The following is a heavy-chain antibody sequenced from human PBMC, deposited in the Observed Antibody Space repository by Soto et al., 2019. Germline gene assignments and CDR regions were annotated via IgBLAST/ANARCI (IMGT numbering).Heavy chain of an antibody. Sequence: PGESLKISCKASGYNFGAYWIGWVRQMPGRGLEWMGIIFPGDSDTRYSPSFQGQVTISADKSISAVYLQWRSLKASDTATYFCARGGFIGTLPDYWGQGTRVTVSS. CDR3: ARGGFIGTLPDY. V-gene: IGHV5-51*01. D-gene: IGHD1-7*01. CDR2: IFPGDSDT. CDR1: GYNFGAYW. J-gene: IGHJ4*02.